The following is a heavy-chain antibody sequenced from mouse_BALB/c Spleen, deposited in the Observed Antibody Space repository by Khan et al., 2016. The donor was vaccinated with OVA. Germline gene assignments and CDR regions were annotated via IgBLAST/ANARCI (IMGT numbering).Heavy chain of an antibody. Sequence: QIQLVQSGPELKKPGETVKISCKASGYTFTDYSMHWVKQAPGKGLKWMGWINTETGEPTYADDFKGRFAFSLDTSASTAYLQINNLKNEDTATYFCARGGGSYAMDYWGQGTSVTVSS. V-gene: IGHV9-2-1*01. J-gene: IGHJ4*01. CDR2: INTETGEP. CDR1: GYTFTDYS. CDR3: ARGGGSYAMDY.